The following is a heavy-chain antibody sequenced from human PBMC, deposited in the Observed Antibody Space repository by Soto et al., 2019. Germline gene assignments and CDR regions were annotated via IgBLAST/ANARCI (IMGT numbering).Heavy chain of an antibody. CDR2: ISWNSGSI. D-gene: IGHD6-6*01. CDR1: GFTFDDYA. J-gene: IGHJ6*03. CDR3: AKDSSSSFYYYYMDV. Sequence: EVQLVESGGGLVQPGRSLRLSCAASGFTFDDYAMHWVRQAPGKGLEWVSGISWNSGSIGYADSVKGRFTISRDNAKNSRYLQMNSLRAEDTALYYCAKDSSSSFYYYYMDVWGKGTTVTVSS. V-gene: IGHV3-9*01.